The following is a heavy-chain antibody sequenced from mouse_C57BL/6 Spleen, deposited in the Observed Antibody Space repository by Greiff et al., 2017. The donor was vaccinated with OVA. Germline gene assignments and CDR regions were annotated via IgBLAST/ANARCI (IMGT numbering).Heavy chain of an antibody. CDR1: GYSFTGYY. V-gene: IGHV1-31*01. CDR2: IYPYNGVS. J-gene: IGHJ4*01. Sequence: VQLKQSGPELVKPGASVKISCKASGYSFTGYYMHWVKQSHGNILDWIGYIYPYNGVSSYNQKFKGKATLTVDKSSSTAYMELRSLTSEDSAVYYCARKGYYYGSSPSAMDYWGQGTSVTVSS. CDR3: ARKGYYYGSSPSAMDY. D-gene: IGHD1-1*01.